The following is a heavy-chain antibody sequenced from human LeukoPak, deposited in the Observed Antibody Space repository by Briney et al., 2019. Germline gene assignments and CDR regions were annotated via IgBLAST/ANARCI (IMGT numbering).Heavy chain of an antibody. D-gene: IGHD1-7*01. CDR2: INPKSGGT. J-gene: IGHJ4*02. CDR1: GSSYTDYR. Sequence: ASVTDSCTASGSSYTDYRIHWLRQAPGQRLEWMGWINPKSGGTNYAQNFQGRVTMTKDTSISPAYIELTRLRSDDTPVYFCARTLDRYNWNYGIAYWGQGTLVTVSS. CDR3: ARTLDRYNWNYGIAY. V-gene: IGHV1-2*02.